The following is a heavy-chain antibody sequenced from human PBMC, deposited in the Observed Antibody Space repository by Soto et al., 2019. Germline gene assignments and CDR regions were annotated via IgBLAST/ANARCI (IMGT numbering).Heavy chain of an antibody. Sequence: GGSLRLSCAASGSTFSSYSMNWVRQAPGKGLEWVSSISSSSSYIYYADSVKGRFTISRDNAKNSLYLQMNSLRAEDTAVYYCARASGYRVAWFDPWGQGTLVTVSS. J-gene: IGHJ5*02. CDR2: ISSSSSYI. CDR3: ARASGYRVAWFDP. V-gene: IGHV3-21*01. CDR1: GSTFSSYS. D-gene: IGHD5-12*01.